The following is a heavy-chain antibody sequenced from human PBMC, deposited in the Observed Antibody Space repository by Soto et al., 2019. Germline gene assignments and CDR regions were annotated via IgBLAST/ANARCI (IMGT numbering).Heavy chain of an antibody. D-gene: IGHD6-13*01. Sequence: WGSLRLSCAAPGFTFSSYAMSWVRQAPGKGLEWVSVISGSDGSTYYADSVKGRFTISRDNSKSTLYLQMNSLRAEDTAVYYCAKDRERDAWYEDYWGQGTLVTVSS. CDR3: AKDRERDAWYEDY. CDR2: ISGSDGST. V-gene: IGHV3-23*01. CDR1: GFTFSSYA. J-gene: IGHJ4*02.